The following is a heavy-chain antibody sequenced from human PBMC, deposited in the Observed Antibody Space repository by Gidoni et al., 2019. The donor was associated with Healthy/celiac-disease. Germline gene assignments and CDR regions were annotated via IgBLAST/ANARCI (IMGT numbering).Heavy chain of an antibody. Sequence: QVQLVQSGAEVKKPGSSVKVSCKASGGTFSSYAISWVRQAPGQGLEWMGGIIPIFGTANYAQKFQGRVTITADESTSTAYRELSSLRSEDTAVYYCGCPDHNQFGYYGMDVWGQGTTVTVSS. CDR1: GGTFSSYA. D-gene: IGHD3-10*01. CDR2: IIPIFGTA. J-gene: IGHJ6*02. CDR3: GCPDHNQFGYYGMDV. V-gene: IGHV1-69*01.